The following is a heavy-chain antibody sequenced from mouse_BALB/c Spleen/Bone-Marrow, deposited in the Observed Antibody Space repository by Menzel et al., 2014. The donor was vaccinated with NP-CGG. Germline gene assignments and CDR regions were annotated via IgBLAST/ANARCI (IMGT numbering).Heavy chain of an antibody. Sequence: DVHLVESGPELVKPGASLKISCKASGYSFTGYTMNWVKQSHGKNLEWIGLINPYNGGTTYNQKFKGKATLTVDKSSSTAYMELLSLTSEDSAVCYCARGITTGMDYWGQGTSVTVSS. J-gene: IGHJ4*01. D-gene: IGHD1-1*01. CDR3: ARGITTGMDY. CDR2: INPYNGGT. CDR1: GYSFTGYT. V-gene: IGHV1-18*01.